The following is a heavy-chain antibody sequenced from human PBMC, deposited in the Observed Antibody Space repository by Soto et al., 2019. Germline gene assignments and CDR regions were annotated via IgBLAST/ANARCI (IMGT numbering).Heavy chain of an antibody. V-gene: IGHV3-23*01. CDR2: ISGSGIST. D-gene: IGHD4-4*01. CDR1: GFPFSTYP. J-gene: IGHJ6*02. CDR3: VKLPVTTASYYYFGMDV. Sequence: GGSLRLSCAASGFPFSTYPMNWVRQVPGKGLEWVSGISGSGISTFYADSVKGRFTISRDTSKNTVYLQMNRLRAEDTALYYCVKLPVTTASYYYFGMDVWGQGTTVTVSS.